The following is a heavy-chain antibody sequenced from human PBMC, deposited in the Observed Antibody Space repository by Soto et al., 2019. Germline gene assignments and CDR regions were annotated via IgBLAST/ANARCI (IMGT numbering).Heavy chain of an antibody. Sequence: GASVKVSCKASGGTFSSYAISWVRQAPGQGLEWMGGIIPIFGTANYAQKFQGRVTITADESTSTAYMELSSLRSEDTAVYYCAREGGYYDSSGYYPFDYWGQGTLVTVSS. CDR3: AREGGYYDSSGYYPFDY. CDR1: GGTFSSYA. V-gene: IGHV1-69*13. D-gene: IGHD3-22*01. CDR2: IIPIFGTA. J-gene: IGHJ4*02.